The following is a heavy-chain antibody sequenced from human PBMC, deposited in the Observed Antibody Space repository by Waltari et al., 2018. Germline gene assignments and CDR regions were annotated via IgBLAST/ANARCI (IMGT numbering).Heavy chain of an antibody. CDR1: GGTFSSYA. D-gene: IGHD4-4*01. Sequence: QVQLVQSGAGVKKPGSSVKVSCKASGGTFSSYALSWVRRAPGQGLEWMGGIIPICGTANYAQKFQGRVTITADESTSTAYMELSSLRSEDTAVYYCARFAGRVTPEKRYMDVWGKGTTVTISS. J-gene: IGHJ6*03. V-gene: IGHV1-69*12. CDR3: ARFAGRVTPEKRYMDV. CDR2: IIPICGTA.